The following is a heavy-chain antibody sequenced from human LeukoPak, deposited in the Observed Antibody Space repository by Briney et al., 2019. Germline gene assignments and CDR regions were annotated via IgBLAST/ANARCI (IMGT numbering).Heavy chain of an antibody. D-gene: IGHD6-13*01. CDR1: GFTFDDYS. CDR2: LWWNGDII. CDR3: AKSSLIAASCTLFYF. Sequence: PGGSLRLSCSTSGFTFDDYSMHWGRQSPGKGLEWLSALWWNGDIIAYAASVKGRFKSSRDNAKNSLYLQMDSLKTEDTSLYDCAKSSLIAASCTLFYFWGQRTRVTVST. J-gene: IGHJ4*02. V-gene: IGHV3-9*01.